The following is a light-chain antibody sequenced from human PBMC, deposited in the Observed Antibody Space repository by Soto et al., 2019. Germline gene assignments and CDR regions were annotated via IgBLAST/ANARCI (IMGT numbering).Light chain of an antibody. J-gene: IGKJ1*01. CDR3: QYYGFSGVT. CDR1: QSVDSRF. CDR2: GAS. V-gene: IGKV3-20*01. Sequence: EIVLTQSPGTLSLSPGQRATLSCRASQSVDSRFLGWFQQRPGQAPSLLFYGASSRATGIPDRFSGSGSATDFTLTISRLEPEDFAVYYCQYYGFSGVTFGQGTKVEVK.